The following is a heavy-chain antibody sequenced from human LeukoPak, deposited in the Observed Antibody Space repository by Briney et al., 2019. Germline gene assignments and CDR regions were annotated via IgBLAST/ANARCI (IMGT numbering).Heavy chain of an antibody. CDR3: AKDREFGDTYLDY. D-gene: IGHD3-10*01. CDR2: ISHDGSNK. J-gene: IGHJ4*02. Sequence: GGSLRLSCAASAFTFRTYAMHWVRQAPGKGLEWVAVISHDGSNKYYADSVKGRFTISRDNSKNTLYLQMNSLRVEDTAVYYCAKDREFGDTYLDYWGQGTLVTVSS. CDR1: AFTFRTYA. V-gene: IGHV3-30-3*01.